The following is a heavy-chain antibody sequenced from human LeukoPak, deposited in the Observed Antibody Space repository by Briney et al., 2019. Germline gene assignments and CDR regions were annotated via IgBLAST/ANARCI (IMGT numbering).Heavy chain of an antibody. CDR1: GYTFTSYG. D-gene: IGHD2-15*01. CDR3: ASSYCSGGSCPGDFDY. Sequence: ASVKVSCKASGYTFTSYGISWVRQAPGQGLEWMGWISAYNGNTNYAQKLQGRVTMTTDTSTSTAYMELRSLRSDDTAVYYCASSYCSGGSCPGDFDYWGQGTLDTVSS. V-gene: IGHV1-18*01. CDR2: ISAYNGNT. J-gene: IGHJ4*02.